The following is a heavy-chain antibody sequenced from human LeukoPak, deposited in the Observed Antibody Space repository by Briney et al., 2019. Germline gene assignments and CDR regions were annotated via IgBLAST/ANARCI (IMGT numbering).Heavy chain of an antibody. J-gene: IGHJ4*02. D-gene: IGHD3-9*01. CDR3: AKGLTTTADFDH. Sequence: GGSLRLSCAASGFTFSSYAMSWVRQAPGKGLEWVSAISGSGGKTYYADSVKGRCTISRDSSKNTLYLQMNSLRAEDTAVYYCAKGLTTTADFDHWGQGTLVTVSS. CDR1: GFTFSSYA. V-gene: IGHV3-23*01. CDR2: ISGSGGKT.